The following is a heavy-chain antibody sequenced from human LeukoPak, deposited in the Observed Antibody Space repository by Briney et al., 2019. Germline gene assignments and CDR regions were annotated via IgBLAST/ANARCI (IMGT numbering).Heavy chain of an antibody. Sequence: GASVKVSCKASGYTFTKNFLHWVRLAPGQGLEWMGWINPNDGGALYAQKFRGRVTMTTDTSITTAYMEMSTLTSDDTAVYYCARDDYGDLQYFENWGQGTLVTVSS. J-gene: IGHJ4*02. CDR2: INPNDGGA. D-gene: IGHD4-17*01. CDR3: ARDDYGDLQYFEN. CDR1: GYTFTKNF. V-gene: IGHV1-2*02.